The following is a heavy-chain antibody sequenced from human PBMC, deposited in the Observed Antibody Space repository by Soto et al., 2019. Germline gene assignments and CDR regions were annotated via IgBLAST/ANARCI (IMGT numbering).Heavy chain of an antibody. CDR3: AKQPYCSGGSCYSGFYYGMDV. Sequence: QVQLVESGGGVVHPGRSLRLSCAASGFTFSSYGMHWVRQAPGKGLEWVAVISYDGSNKYYADSVKGRFTISRDNSKNTLYLQMNSLRAEDTAVYYCAKQPYCSGGSCYSGFYYGMDVWGQGTTVTVSS. V-gene: IGHV3-30*18. D-gene: IGHD2-15*01. J-gene: IGHJ6*02. CDR1: GFTFSSYG. CDR2: ISYDGSNK.